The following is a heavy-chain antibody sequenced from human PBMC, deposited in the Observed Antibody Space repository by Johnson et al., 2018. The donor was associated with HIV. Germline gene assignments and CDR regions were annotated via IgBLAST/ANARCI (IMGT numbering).Heavy chain of an antibody. D-gene: IGHD6-13*01. J-gene: IGHJ3*02. V-gene: IGHV3-30*19. CDR3: ASRGREIVAAGILGAFDI. CDR1: VFTFSSYG. CDR2: ISYDGTNK. Sequence: QVQLVESGGGVVQPGGSLRLSCAASVFTFSSYGMHWVRQAPGKGLEWVALISYDGTNKYYADSVTGRFTISRDNSRDTVHLQMNSLRSEDTAVYYCASRGREIVAAGILGAFDIWGQGTMVTVSS.